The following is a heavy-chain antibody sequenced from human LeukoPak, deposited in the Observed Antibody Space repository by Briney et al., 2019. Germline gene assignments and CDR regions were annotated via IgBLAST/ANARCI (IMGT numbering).Heavy chain of an antibody. CDR1: GFTFSSYG. J-gene: IGHJ4*02. D-gene: IGHD6-19*01. Sequence: GGTLRLSCAASGFTFSSYGMSWVRQAPGKGLEWVSAISGSGDNTYYADSVKGRFTISRDNSKNTLYLQMNSLRAEDTAVYYCAKITSSGWYRGDGFDYWGQGTLVTVSS. CDR2: ISGSGDNT. V-gene: IGHV3-23*01. CDR3: AKITSSGWYRGDGFDY.